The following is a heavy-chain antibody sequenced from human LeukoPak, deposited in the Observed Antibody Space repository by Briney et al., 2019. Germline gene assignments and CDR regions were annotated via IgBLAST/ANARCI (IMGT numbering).Heavy chain of an antibody. CDR1: GFTFSSYA. Sequence: GSLRLSCAASGFTFSSYAMSWIRQPPGKGLEWIGYIYYSGSTNYNPSLKSRVTISVDTSKNQFSLKLSSVTAADTAVYYCATDYGDYEGYFQHWGQGTLVTASS. D-gene: IGHD4-17*01. CDR3: ATDYGDYEGYFQH. J-gene: IGHJ1*01. CDR2: IYYSGST. V-gene: IGHV4-59*08.